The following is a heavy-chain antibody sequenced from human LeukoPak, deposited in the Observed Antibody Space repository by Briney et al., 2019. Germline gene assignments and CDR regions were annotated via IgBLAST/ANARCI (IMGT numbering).Heavy chain of an antibody. CDR2: MNPNSSNT. Sequence: GASVKVSCKASGYTFTSYDIGWVRQATGQGLEWMGWMNPNSSNTGYAQKFQGSVTMTRNTSISTAYMELSSLRSEDTAMYYCARNKDGFGIWGQGTMVTVSS. CDR3: ARNKDGFGI. D-gene: IGHD2/OR15-2a*01. V-gene: IGHV1-8*01. CDR1: GYTFTSYD. J-gene: IGHJ3*02.